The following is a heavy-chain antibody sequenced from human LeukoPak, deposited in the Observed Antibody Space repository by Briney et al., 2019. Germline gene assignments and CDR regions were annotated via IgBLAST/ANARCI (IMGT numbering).Heavy chain of an antibody. CDR2: ISYNGRKN. Sequence: TGGSLRLSCAASGFSFNRHAMHWLRQAPGKGLEWMAFISYNGRKNYYADPEKRRFTLSIDNYKNTAYEQMNNPGPDKVVVYYCASDGWELLVGQHDNHYYMDVWGKGTTVTVSS. V-gene: IGHV3-30*01. CDR1: GFSFNRHA. CDR3: ASDGWELLVGQHDNHYYMDV. J-gene: IGHJ6*03. D-gene: IGHD1-26*01.